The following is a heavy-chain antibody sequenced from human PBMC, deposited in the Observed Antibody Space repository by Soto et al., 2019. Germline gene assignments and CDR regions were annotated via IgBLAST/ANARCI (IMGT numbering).Heavy chain of an antibody. CDR2: ISAYNGNT. Sequence: GASVKVSCKASGYTFTSYGISWVRQAPGQGLEWMGWISAYNGNTNYAQKLQGRVTMTTDTSTSTAYMELRSLRSDDTAVYYCAREGDAADYYYYYGMDVWGQGTTVTVSS. J-gene: IGHJ6*02. CDR1: GYTFTSYG. CDR3: AREGDAADYYYYYGMDV. V-gene: IGHV1-18*01. D-gene: IGHD3-10*01.